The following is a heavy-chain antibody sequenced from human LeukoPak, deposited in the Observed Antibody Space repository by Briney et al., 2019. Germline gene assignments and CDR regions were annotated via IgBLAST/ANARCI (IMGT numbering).Heavy chain of an antibody. CDR1: GFTLSTYT. D-gene: IGHD3-10*01. J-gene: IGHJ6*03. CDR3: ARSGIKMVRGLIIKSPYHMDV. CDR2: ISSSSSYI. Sequence: GGSLRVSCAASGFTLSTYTMNWVRQAPGKGLEWVSSISSSSSYIYYADSVKGRFTISRDDAKNSLSLQMNSLRAEDTAVYYCARSGIKMVRGLIIKSPYHMDVWGKGTTVTVSS. V-gene: IGHV3-21*01.